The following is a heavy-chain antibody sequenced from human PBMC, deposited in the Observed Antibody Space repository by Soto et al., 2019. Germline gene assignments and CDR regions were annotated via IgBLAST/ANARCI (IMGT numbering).Heavy chain of an antibody. CDR3: TRADLTVTLSVFDP. D-gene: IGHD4-17*01. CDR2: ISSSSSTI. Sequence: GGSLRLSCAASGFPFSDYSMNWVRQAPGKGLEWVSYISSSSSTIYYADSVTGRFTISRDNSKSTLYLQMNSLSADDTAVYYCTRADLTVTLSVFDPWGQGTLVTVSS. J-gene: IGHJ5*02. V-gene: IGHV3-48*01. CDR1: GFPFSDYS.